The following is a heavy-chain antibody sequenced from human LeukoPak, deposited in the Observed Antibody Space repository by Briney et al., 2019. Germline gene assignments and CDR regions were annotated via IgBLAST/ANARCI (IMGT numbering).Heavy chain of an antibody. J-gene: IGHJ3*02. V-gene: IGHV4-61*10. Sequence: SETLSLTCSVSGGSISSSHYYWNWVRQPAGKGLEWIGRISSSGSTTYSPSLQSRVTISVDTSKNQFSLKLSSVTAADTAVYYCARADDYSNYGAFDIWGQGTMVTVSS. D-gene: IGHD4-11*01. CDR1: GGSISSSHYY. CDR2: ISSSGST. CDR3: ARADDYSNYGAFDI.